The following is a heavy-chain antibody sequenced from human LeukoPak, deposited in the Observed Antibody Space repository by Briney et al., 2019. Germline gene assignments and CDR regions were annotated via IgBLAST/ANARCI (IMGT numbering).Heavy chain of an antibody. CDR3: AKHESGGYHHPGGFDY. CDR1: GFTFDDYA. J-gene: IGHJ4*02. Sequence: GGSLRLSCAASGFTFDDYAMHWVRPAPGKGLEWVSGINWNSGDLGYADSVKGRFNISRDNAKNSLYLQMNSLRAEDTALYYCAKHESGGYHHPGGFDYWGQGTLVTVFS. CDR2: INWNSGDL. D-gene: IGHD3-22*01. V-gene: IGHV3-9*01.